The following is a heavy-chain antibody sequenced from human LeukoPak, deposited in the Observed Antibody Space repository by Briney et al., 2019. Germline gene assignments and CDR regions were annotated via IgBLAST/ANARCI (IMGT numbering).Heavy chain of an antibody. Sequence: PGESLKISCKGSGYKFRSYWINWVRQMPGKGLEWMGRIDPSDSYPMYSPSFQGHVTISADKSISTAYLQWSSLKASDSAMYYCARVLGYSYGWNYWGQGTLVTVSS. CDR3: ARVLGYSYGWNY. V-gene: IGHV5-10-1*01. CDR2: IDPSDSYP. J-gene: IGHJ4*02. CDR1: GYKFRSYW. D-gene: IGHD5-18*01.